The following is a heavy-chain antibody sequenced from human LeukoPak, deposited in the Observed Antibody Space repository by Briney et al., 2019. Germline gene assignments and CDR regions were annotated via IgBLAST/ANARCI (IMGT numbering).Heavy chain of an antibody. CDR1: RFTFSSYW. CDR3: ARDLYRVVVVPHYFDY. J-gene: IGHJ4*02. Sequence: GGSLRLSCAASRFTFSSYWMSWVRQTPGKGLEWVSNIKQDGSEKYYVDSVKGRFTISRDNAKNSLYLQMNSLRAEDTAVYYRARDLYRVVVVPHYFDYWGQGTLVTVSS. D-gene: IGHD3-22*01. V-gene: IGHV3-7*01. CDR2: IKQDGSEK.